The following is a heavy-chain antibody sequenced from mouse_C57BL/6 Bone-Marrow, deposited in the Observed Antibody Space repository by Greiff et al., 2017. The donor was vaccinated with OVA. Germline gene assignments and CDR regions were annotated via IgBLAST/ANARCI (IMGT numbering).Heavy chain of an antibody. D-gene: IGHD2-2*01. CDR3: ASRGYAAY. J-gene: IGHJ3*01. Sequence: EVKVVESGGDLVKPGGSLKLSCAASGFTFSSYGMSWVRQTPDKRLEWVATISSGGSYTYYPDSVKGRFTISRDNAKNTLYLQMSSLKSEDTAMYYCASRGYAAYWGQGTLVTVSA. CDR1: GFTFSSYG. CDR2: ISSGGSYT. V-gene: IGHV5-6*01.